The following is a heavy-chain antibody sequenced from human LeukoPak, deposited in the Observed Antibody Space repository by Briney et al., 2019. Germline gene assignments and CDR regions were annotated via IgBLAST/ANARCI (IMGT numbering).Heavy chain of an antibody. Sequence: GGSLRLSCAASGFTFSGSAMHWVRQASGKGLEWVGRIRSKANSYATAYAASVKGRFTISRDDSKNTAYLQMNSLKTEDTAVYYCTRQVMATITNDYWGQGTLVTVSS. D-gene: IGHD5-24*01. J-gene: IGHJ4*02. CDR2: IRSKANSYAT. CDR3: TRQVMATITNDY. CDR1: GFTFSGSA. V-gene: IGHV3-73*01.